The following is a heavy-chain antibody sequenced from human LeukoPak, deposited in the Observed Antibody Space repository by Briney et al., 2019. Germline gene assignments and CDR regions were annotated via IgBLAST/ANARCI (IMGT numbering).Heavy chain of an antibody. J-gene: IGHJ2*01. CDR3: ARLGRTSYWYFDL. CDR2: IYYSGST. V-gene: IGHV4-59*08. Sequence: PSETLSLTCTVSGGSISSYYWRWIRQPPGEGLGLVGYIYYSGSTNYNPSLKSRVTISVDTSKNQFSLRLSSVTAADTAVYYCARLGRTSYWYFDLWGRGTLVTVSS. D-gene: IGHD2-2*01. CDR1: GGSISSYY.